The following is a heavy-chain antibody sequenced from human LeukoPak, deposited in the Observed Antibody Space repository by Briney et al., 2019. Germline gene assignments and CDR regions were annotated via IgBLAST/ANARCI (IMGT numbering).Heavy chain of an antibody. CDR2: ISAYNGNT. V-gene: IGHV1-18*01. CDR1: GYTFTSYG. D-gene: IGHD3-3*01. CDR3: ARDTAILRFLAWLSPFFDY. J-gene: IGHJ4*02. Sequence: ASVTVSCKGSGYTFTSYGISWVRQAPGQGLEWMGWISAYNGNTNYAQKLQGRVTMTTDTSTSTAYMELRSLRSDDTAVYYCARDTAILRFLAWLSPFFDYWGQATLVTVSS.